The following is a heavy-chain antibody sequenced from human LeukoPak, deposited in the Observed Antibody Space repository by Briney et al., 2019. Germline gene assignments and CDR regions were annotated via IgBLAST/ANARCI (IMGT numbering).Heavy chain of an antibody. J-gene: IGHJ4*02. V-gene: IGHV4-4*07. CDR3: ARERIAMVRGVGYFDY. Sequence: PSETLSLTCTVSGGSISSYYWSWIRQPAGKGLEWIRRIYTSGSTNYNPSLKSRVTMSVDTSKNQFSLKLSSVTAADTAVYYCARERIAMVRGVGYFDYWGQGTLVTVSS. CDR1: GGSISSYY. CDR2: IYTSGST. D-gene: IGHD3-10*01.